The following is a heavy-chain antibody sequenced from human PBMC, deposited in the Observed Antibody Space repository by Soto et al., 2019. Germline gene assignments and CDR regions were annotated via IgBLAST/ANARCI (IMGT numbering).Heavy chain of an antibody. CDR1: GYSFNNYW. Sequence: GESLKICCKVSGYSFNNYWIALVRQLPGKGLEWMGIIFPGDSDSVYSPSFQGQVTISVDKSISTAYLQWSGLKASDTAMYYCATQIGLHGVSRYFDSWGQGTLVTV. J-gene: IGHJ4*02. CDR2: IFPGDSDS. D-gene: IGHD4-17*01. V-gene: IGHV5-51*01. CDR3: ATQIGLHGVSRYFDS.